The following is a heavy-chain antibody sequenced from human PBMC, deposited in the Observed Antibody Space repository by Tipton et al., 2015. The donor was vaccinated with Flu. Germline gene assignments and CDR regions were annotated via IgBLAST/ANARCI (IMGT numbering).Heavy chain of an antibody. V-gene: IGHV3-7*01. CDR1: GFTFSSYW. J-gene: IGHJ6*02. D-gene: IGHD3-3*01. CDR3: AREYDFWSGYYFPIYGMDV. Sequence: SLRLSCAASGFTFSSYWMSWVRQAPGKGLEWVANIKQDGSEKYYVDSVKGRFTISRDNAKNSLYLQMNSLRAEDTAVYYCAREYDFWSGYYFPIYGMDVWGQGTTVTVSS. CDR2: IKQDGSEK.